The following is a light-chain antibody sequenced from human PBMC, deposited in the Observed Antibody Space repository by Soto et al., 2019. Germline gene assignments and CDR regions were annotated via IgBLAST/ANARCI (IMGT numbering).Light chain of an antibody. CDR1: QSVSSSF. V-gene: IGKV3-20*01. CDR2: RAS. J-gene: IGKJ4*01. CDR3: QQYESSPLT. Sequence: EIVLTQSPDTLSLSPGERATLSCRASQSVSSSFIAWYRQKPGQPPRLLIYRASTRATGIPDRFTGSGSGTDFTLTISRLEPEDFAVYYCQQYESSPLTFGGGTKVDIK.